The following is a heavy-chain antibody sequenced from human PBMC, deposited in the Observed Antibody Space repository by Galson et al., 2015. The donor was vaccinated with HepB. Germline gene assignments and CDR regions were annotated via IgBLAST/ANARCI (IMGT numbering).Heavy chain of an antibody. CDR1: GFTFRSYS. J-gene: IGHJ2*01. D-gene: IGHD2-21*02. Sequence: SLRLSCAASGFTFRSYSMNWVRQAPGKGLEWVSYISSSSSTTYYADSVKGRFTISRDNAKNSLSLQVNSLRAEDTAVYYCARDQAVTRNYWYFDLWGRGTLVTVSS. CDR2: ISSSSSTT. CDR3: ARDQAVTRNYWYFDL. V-gene: IGHV3-48*01.